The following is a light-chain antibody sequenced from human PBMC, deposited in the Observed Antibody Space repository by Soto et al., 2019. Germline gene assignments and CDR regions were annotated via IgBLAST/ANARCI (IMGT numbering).Light chain of an antibody. CDR2: AAS. Sequence: IQLTHSPSSLSASVGDIVTITCRASQGISSYLAWYQQKPGKAPKLLIYAASTLQSGVPSRFSGSGSGTDFTLTISSLQPEDFATYYCQQLNSYPRTFGQGTRLEIK. CDR1: QGISSY. CDR3: QQLNSYPRT. J-gene: IGKJ5*01. V-gene: IGKV1-9*01.